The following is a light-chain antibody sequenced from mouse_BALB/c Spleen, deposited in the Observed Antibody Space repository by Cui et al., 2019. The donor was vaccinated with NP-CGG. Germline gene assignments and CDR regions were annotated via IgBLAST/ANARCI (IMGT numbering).Light chain of an antibody. Sequence: QAVVTQDSPLTTSPGETVTLTCRSSTGAVTTNNYANWVQEKPDHLFTGLIGGTNNRVPGVPARFSGSLIGDKAALTITGAQTEDEAIYFCALWYSNHWVFGGGTKLTVL. CDR2: GTN. J-gene: IGLJ1*01. CDR3: ALWYSNHWV. V-gene: IGLV1*01. CDR1: TGAVTTNNY.